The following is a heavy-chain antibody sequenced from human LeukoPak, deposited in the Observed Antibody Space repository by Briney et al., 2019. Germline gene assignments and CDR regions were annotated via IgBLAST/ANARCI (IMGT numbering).Heavy chain of an antibody. Sequence: PGGSLRLFCAASGLTFSSYSMNWVRQAPGKGLEWVSSISSSSSYIYYADSVKGRFTISRDNAKNSLYLQMNSLRAEDTAVYYCARDLGSGSWPLDYWGQGTLVTVSS. CDR1: GLTFSSYS. D-gene: IGHD3-10*02. CDR3: ARDLGSGSWPLDY. J-gene: IGHJ4*02. CDR2: ISSSSSYI. V-gene: IGHV3-21*01.